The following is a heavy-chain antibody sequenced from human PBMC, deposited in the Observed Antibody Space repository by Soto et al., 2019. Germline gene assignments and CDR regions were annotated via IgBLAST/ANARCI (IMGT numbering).Heavy chain of an antibody. CDR1: GFTFSTFS. J-gene: IGHJ4*02. CDR2: ISVSSSTI. CDR3: ARDGATTGHWDY. V-gene: IGHV3-48*02. Sequence: PGGSLRLSCAASGFTFSTFSMNWVRQAPGKGLEWISYISVSSSTIHYADSVKGRFTISRDNAKSSLYLQMDSLRDEDTAVYYCARDGATTGHWDYWGQGTLVTVS. D-gene: IGHD1-26*01.